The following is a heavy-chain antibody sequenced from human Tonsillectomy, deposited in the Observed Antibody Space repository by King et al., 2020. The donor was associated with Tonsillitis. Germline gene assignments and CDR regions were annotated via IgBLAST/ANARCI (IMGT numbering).Heavy chain of an antibody. J-gene: IGHJ6*02. D-gene: IGHD3-3*01. CDR3: ARGPAYYDLSSGYYAYYGMDV. CDR2: ISTYNGNT. CDR1: GYTFTSYG. Sequence: QLVQSGAEVKKPGASVKVSCKTSGYTFTSYGLTWVRQAPGQGLEWVGWISTYNGNTNYAQNVQGRVTMTTDTSTSTAYMELRSLRSDDTAVYYCARGPAYYDLSSGYYAYYGMDVWGQGTTVTVSS. V-gene: IGHV1-18*01.